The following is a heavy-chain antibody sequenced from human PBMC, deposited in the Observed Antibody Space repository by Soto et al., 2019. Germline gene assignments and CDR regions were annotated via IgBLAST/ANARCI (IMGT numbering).Heavy chain of an antibody. Sequence: GGSLRLSCAASGFTFSSYSMNWVRQAPGKGLEWVSYISSSSSTIYYADSVKGRFTISRDNAKNSLYLQMNSLRAEDTAVYYCARDRSGSRGVFGDYGMDIWGQGTTVTVSS. J-gene: IGHJ6*02. CDR2: ISSSSSTI. CDR1: GFTFSSYS. CDR3: ARDRSGSRGVFGDYGMDI. D-gene: IGHD3-10*01. V-gene: IGHV3-48*01.